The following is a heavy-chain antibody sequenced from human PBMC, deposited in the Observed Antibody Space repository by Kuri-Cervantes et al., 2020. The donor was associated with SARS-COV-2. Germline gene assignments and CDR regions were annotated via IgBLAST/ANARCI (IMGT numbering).Heavy chain of an antibody. CDR2: INPNSGGT. V-gene: IGHV1-2*04. J-gene: IGHJ6*02. D-gene: IGHD3-10*01. CDR1: GYIFSHYSNFY. Sequence: ASVKVPFKASGYIFSHYSNFYMDWVRQAPGPGLEWMGWINPNSGGTNYAQNYQGWITMTRDRTISTTYMELSRLRSDDTAVYYFTRGMVRVIIQYYHYAMDVWGQGTKVTVSS. CDR3: TRGMVRVIIQYYHYAMDV.